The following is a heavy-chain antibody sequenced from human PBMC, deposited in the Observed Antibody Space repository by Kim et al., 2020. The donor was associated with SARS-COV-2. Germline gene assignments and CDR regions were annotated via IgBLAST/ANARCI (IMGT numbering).Heavy chain of an antibody. D-gene: IGHD5-12*01. CDR3: ARGDNRGYHFDY. Sequence: SETLSLTCAVYGGSFSGYYWSWIRQPPGKGLEWIGEINHSGSTNYNPSLKSRVTISVDTSKNQFSLKLSSVTAADTAVYYCARGDNRGYHFDYWGQGTLVTVSS. J-gene: IGHJ4*02. V-gene: IGHV4-34*01. CDR2: INHSGST. CDR1: GGSFSGYY.